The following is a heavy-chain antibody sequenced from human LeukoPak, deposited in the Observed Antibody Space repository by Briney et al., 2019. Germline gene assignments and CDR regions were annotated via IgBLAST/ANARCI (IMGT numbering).Heavy chain of an antibody. J-gene: IGHJ4*02. D-gene: IGHD6-13*01. Sequence: TGGSLRLSCAASGFTFSSYGMSWVRQAPGKGLVWVSRISSDGSSTTYADSVKGRFTISRDNAKNTLYLQMNSLRAEDTAVYYCGRGGKVEQLVLARWGQGSLVTVSS. V-gene: IGHV3-74*01. CDR1: GFTFSSYG. CDR2: ISSDGSST. CDR3: GRGGKVEQLVLAR.